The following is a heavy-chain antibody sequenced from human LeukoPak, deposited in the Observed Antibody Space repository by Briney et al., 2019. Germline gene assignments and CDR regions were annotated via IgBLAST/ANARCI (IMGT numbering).Heavy chain of an antibody. CDR2: ISAYNGNT. J-gene: IGHJ4*02. V-gene: IGHV1-18*01. CDR1: GYTFTSYG. Sequence: GASVKVSCKASGYTFTSYGISWVRQAPGQGLEWMGWISAYNGNTNYAQKLQGRVTMTTDTSTSTAYMELRSLRSDDTAVYYCARDRVGYSSGWYNGDSSLESSDWGQGTLVTVSS. CDR3: ARDRVGYSSGWYNGDSSLESSD. D-gene: IGHD6-19*01.